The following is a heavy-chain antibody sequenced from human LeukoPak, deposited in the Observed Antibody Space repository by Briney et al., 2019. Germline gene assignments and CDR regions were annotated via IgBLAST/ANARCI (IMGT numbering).Heavy chain of an antibody. CDR1: GGSISSCNW. Sequence: TSETLTLTFAVSGGSISSCNWWSWARQPPGKGLEWIGEIYHSGSTNYNPSLKSRVTISVDKSKNQFSLKLSSMTAADTAVYYCARVAIAAAASWDSWGQGTLVTVSS. V-gene: IGHV4-4*02. J-gene: IGHJ4*02. CDR3: ARVAIAAAASWDS. D-gene: IGHD6-13*01. CDR2: IYHSGST.